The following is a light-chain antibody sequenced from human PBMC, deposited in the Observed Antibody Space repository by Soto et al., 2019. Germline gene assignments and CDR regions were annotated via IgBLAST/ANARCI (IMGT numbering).Light chain of an antibody. CDR1: QGIGNY. Sequence: AIRMTQSPSSFSASTGDRVTITCRASQGIGNYLAWYQQKPGKAPNLLIYAASTLQSGVPSRFSGGGAGTDVTLPISGLQSEDVATYYCQQYYSYPRTFGPGTKVEIK. V-gene: IGKV1-8*01. CDR3: QQYYSYPRT. J-gene: IGKJ1*01. CDR2: AAS.